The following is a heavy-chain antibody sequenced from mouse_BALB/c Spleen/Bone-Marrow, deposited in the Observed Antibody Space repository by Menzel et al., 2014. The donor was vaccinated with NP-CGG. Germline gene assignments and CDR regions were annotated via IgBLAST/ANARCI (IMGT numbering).Heavy chain of an antibody. D-gene: IGHD1-1*01. CDR1: GFNIKDTY. J-gene: IGHJ4*01. V-gene: IGHV14-3*02. CDR3: ALLLRYYAMDY. Sequence: EVKLQESGAELVKPGASVKLSCTASGFNIKDTYMHWVKQRPEQGLEWIGRIDPANGNTKYGPKFQGKATITADTSSNTAYLQLSSLTSEGTAVYYCALLLRYYAMDYWGQGTSVTVSS. CDR2: IDPANGNT.